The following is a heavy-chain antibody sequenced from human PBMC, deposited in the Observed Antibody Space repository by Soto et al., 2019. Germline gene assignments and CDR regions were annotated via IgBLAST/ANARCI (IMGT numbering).Heavy chain of an antibody. J-gene: IGHJ6*02. CDR1: GFTFSDYY. D-gene: IGHD2-2*01. V-gene: IGHV3-11*01. Sequence: GGSLRLSCAASGFTFSDYYMSWIRRAPGKGLEWVSYISSGGFIKYHADSVKGRFTTSWDKAKNSLYLQMNSLSAEDTAVYYCATGIVPATKWGYYSYGLDVWGQGTTVTVSS. CDR2: ISSGGFIK. CDR3: ATGIVPATKWGYYSYGLDV.